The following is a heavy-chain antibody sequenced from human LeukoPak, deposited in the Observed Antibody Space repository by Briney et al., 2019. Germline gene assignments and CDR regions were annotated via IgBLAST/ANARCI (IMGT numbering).Heavy chain of an antibody. V-gene: IGHV1-69*05. CDR1: GGTFSSYA. J-gene: IGHJ4*02. Sequence: SVTVSCKAYGGTFSSYAISWVRQAPGQGLEWMGGIIPIFGTANYAQKFQGRVTITTDESTSTAYMELSGLRSEDTAVYYCLTGFDYWGQGTLVTVSS. CDR2: IIPIFGTA. CDR3: LTGFDY.